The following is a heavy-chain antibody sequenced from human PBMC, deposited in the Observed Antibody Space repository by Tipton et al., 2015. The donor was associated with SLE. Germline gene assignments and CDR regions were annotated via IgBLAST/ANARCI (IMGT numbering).Heavy chain of an antibody. CDR1: GFTFSSYA. Sequence: SLRLSCAASGFTFSSYAMSWVRQAPGKGLEHVAAISSSGGTTYYGSSVTGRLTISRDNSKNTLYLQMGSLRHDDTAVYYCARDGGGGFDYWGQGILVTVSS. CDR2: ISSSGGTT. D-gene: IGHD3-16*01. V-gene: IGHV3-64*01. CDR3: ARDGGGGFDY. J-gene: IGHJ4*02.